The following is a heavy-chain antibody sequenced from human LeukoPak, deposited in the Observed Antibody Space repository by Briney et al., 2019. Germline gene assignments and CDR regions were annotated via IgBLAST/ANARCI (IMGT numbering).Heavy chain of an antibody. CDR2: IIPILGIA. D-gene: IGHD6-13*01. CDR1: GGTFSSYT. Sequence: SVKVSCKASGGTFSSYTISWVRQAPGQGLEWMGRIIPILGIANYAQKFQGRVTITADKSTSTAYMELSSRRSEDTAVYYCARVLAAAGTGAFDIWGQGTMVTVSS. V-gene: IGHV1-69*02. CDR3: ARVLAAAGTGAFDI. J-gene: IGHJ3*02.